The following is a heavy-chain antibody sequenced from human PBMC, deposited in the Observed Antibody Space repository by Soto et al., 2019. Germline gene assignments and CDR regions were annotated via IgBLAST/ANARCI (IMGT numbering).Heavy chain of an antibody. J-gene: IGHJ6*02. V-gene: IGHV4-4*07. CDR1: GGSISSYY. CDR2: IYTSGST. D-gene: IGHD6-13*01. Sequence: QVQLQESGPGLVKPSETLSLTCTVSGGSISSYYWSWIRQPAGKGLEWIGRIYTSGSTNYNPSLKSRVTMSVDTSKNQFSLKLSSVTAADTAVYYCARDRQQLVPPYYGMDVWGQGTTVTVSS. CDR3: ARDRQQLVPPYYGMDV.